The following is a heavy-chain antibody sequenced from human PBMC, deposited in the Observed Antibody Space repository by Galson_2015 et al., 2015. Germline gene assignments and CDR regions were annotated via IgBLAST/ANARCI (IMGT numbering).Heavy chain of an antibody. CDR3: ATVTKPLRYFDS. CDR1: GFTVSTNY. D-gene: IGHD3-9*01. Sequence: SLRLSCAASGFTVSTNYMTWVRQAPGKGLEWLSIIYSGGSTYYADSVKGRFAISRDNSKSTLDLQMNSLRAEDTAVYYCATVTKPLRYFDSWGQGTLVTVSS. V-gene: IGHV3-53*01. J-gene: IGHJ4*02. CDR2: IYSGGST.